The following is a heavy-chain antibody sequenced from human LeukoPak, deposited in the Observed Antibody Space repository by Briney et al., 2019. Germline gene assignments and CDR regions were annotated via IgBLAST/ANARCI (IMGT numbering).Heavy chain of an antibody. CDR1: GGSFSGYY. J-gene: IGHJ4*02. D-gene: IGHD6-13*01. CDR2: INHSGST. Sequence: KPSETLSLTCAVYGGSFSGYYWSWIRQPPGKGLEWIGGINHSGSTNYNPSLKSRVTISVDTSKNQFSLKLSSVTAADTAVYYCAREASLGYSSSWCVPHFDYWGQGTLVTVSS. V-gene: IGHV4-34*01. CDR3: AREASLGYSSSWCVPHFDY.